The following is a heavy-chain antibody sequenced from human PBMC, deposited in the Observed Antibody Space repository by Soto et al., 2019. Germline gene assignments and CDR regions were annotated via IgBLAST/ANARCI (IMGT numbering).Heavy chain of an antibody. CDR3: AKDVKWGGMTTIHYFDS. J-gene: IGHJ4*02. CDR2: ISANGDNK. V-gene: IGHV3-9*01. CDR1: GFTFSNYA. D-gene: IGHD2-21*02. Sequence: ALRLSCAASGFTFSNYAMHWVRQAPGKGLEWVSGISANGDNKDYADSVKGRFTISRDNAKNSLFLQMNSLRPEDTALYYCAKDVKWGGMTTIHYFDSWGQGTQVTVSS.